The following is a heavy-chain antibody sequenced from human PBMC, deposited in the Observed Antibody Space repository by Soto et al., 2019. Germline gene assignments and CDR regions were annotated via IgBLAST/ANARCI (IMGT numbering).Heavy chain of an antibody. V-gene: IGHV1-18*01. CDR3: ARDLAVGLVDY. Sequence: QVQLVQSGAEVKKPGASVKVSCKASGYTFTSYGISWVRQAPGQGLEWMGWISAYNGNTNYAQKLQDRVTRTKDTSTSTASMELRSLRSDDTAVYYGARDLAVGLVDYWGQGTLVTVSS. CDR2: ISAYNGNT. D-gene: IGHD6-19*01. CDR1: GYTFTSYG. J-gene: IGHJ4*02.